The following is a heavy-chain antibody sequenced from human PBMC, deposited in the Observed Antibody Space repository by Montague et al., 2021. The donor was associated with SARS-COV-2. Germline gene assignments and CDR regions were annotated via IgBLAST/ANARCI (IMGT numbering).Heavy chain of an antibody. CDR3: ATLLSSITIFVVVHGYYFDD. V-gene: IGHV4-39*01. D-gene: IGHD3-22*01. CDR1: GGSISSRNYY. Sequence: SETLSLTCTVSGGSISSRNYYWGWIRQPPGKGLEWIGFKYYSGSTYYNPTLRSRVTISVDTSKNQFSLRLSSVTAADTAVYFCATLLSSITIFVVVHGYYFDDWGQGTLVTVSS. J-gene: IGHJ4*02. CDR2: KYYSGST.